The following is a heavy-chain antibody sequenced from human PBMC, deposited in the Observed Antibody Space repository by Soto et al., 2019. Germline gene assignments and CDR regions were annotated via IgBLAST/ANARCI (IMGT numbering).Heavy chain of an antibody. CDR2: ISGSSTST. CDR1: GFTFNTCA. Sequence: EVQLLESGGGLVQPGGSLRLSCAASGFTFNTCAMTWVRQAPGKGLEWVSTISGSSTSTFYADSVKGRFTSSGANSKNMLYLQMAGLRAEDTAVYYCAKEYIVTTIAAAFEIWGQGTMVSVSS. V-gene: IGHV3-23*01. D-gene: IGHD5-12*01. J-gene: IGHJ3*02. CDR3: AKEYIVTTIAAAFEI.